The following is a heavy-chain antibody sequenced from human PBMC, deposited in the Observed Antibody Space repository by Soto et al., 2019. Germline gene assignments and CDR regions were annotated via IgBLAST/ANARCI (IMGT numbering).Heavy chain of an antibody. V-gene: IGHV3-23*01. CDR1: GFTFSSYA. CDR2: ISGSGGST. D-gene: IGHD3-9*01. J-gene: IGHJ4*02. Sequence: EVQLLESGGGLVQPGGSLRLSCAASGFTFSSYAMSWVRQAPGKGLEWVSVISGSGGSTYYADSVKGRFTISRDNSKNTRYLQVNSLRAEDTAVYYCAKSLRSFDWLLNPLDYWGQGTLVTVSS. CDR3: AKSLRSFDWLLNPLDY.